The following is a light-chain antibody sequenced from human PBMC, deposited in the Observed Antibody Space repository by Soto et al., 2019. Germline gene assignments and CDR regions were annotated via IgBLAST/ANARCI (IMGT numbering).Light chain of an antibody. Sequence: QSVLTPPASASGSPGQSVTLSCTGTSSDVGGYNYVSWYQQHPGTAPKLMIFEVSKRPSGVPDRFSGSKSGNTACRTVAGLQAEEDADYYFSSYAGSNNLVFGGGTKLTVL. CDR1: SSDVGGYNY. CDR2: EVS. J-gene: IGLJ2*01. V-gene: IGLV2-8*01. CDR3: SSYAGSNNLV.